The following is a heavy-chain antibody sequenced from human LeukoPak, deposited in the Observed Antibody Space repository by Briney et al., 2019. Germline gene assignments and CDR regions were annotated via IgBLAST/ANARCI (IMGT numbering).Heavy chain of an antibody. CDR2: ISSSGSTI. V-gene: IGHV3-48*03. CDR1: GFTFSGYE. Sequence: GGSLRLSCAASGFTFSGYEMNWVRQAPGKGLEWVSYISSSGSTIYYADSVKGRFTISRDNAKNSLYLQMNSLRAEDTAVYYCARGDEMITFGGVIVDWGQGTLVTVSS. J-gene: IGHJ4*02. D-gene: IGHD3-16*02. CDR3: ARGDEMITFGGVIVD.